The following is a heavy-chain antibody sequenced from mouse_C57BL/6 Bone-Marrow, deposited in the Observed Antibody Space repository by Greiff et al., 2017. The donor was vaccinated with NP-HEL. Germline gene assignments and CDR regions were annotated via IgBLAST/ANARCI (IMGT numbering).Heavy chain of an antibody. Sequence: EVKLMESGGGLVKPGGSLKLSCAASGFTFSDYGMHWVRQAPEKGLEWVAYLSSGSSTIYYADTVKGRFTISRDNAKITLFLQITSLRSEDTAMYYCARGLAWFAYWGQGTLVTVSA. J-gene: IGHJ3*01. V-gene: IGHV5-17*01. CDR1: GFTFSDYG. CDR2: LSSGSSTI. CDR3: ARGLAWFAY.